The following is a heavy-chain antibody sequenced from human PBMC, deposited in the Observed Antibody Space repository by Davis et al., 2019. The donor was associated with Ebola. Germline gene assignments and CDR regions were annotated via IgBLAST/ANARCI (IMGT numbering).Heavy chain of an antibody. Sequence: GESLKISCAASGFTFSSYAMTWVRQAPGKGLEWVSGITDGGRSTYYADSVKGRFTISRDNAKNSLYLQMNSLRAEDTAVYYCARDYEYEDGYNAYYYYMDVWGKGTTVTVSS. CDR2: ITDGGRST. V-gene: IGHV3-23*01. CDR1: GFTFSSYA. CDR3: ARDYEYEDGYNAYYYYMDV. D-gene: IGHD5-24*01. J-gene: IGHJ6*03.